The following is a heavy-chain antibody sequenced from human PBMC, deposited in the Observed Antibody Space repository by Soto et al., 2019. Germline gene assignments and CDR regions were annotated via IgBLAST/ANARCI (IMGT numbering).Heavy chain of an antibody. CDR2: INPNSGDT. J-gene: IGHJ4*02. Sequence: ASVKVSCKASGYTFTGYFMHWVRQAPGQGLEWMGWINPNSGDTNYAQKFQGRVTMTRDTSINTASMDLSRLSSDDTAVYFCARLSIYYDSTGALDYWGQGTLVTVYS. CDR1: GYTFTGYF. D-gene: IGHD3-22*01. CDR3: ARLSIYYDSTGALDY. V-gene: IGHV1-2*02.